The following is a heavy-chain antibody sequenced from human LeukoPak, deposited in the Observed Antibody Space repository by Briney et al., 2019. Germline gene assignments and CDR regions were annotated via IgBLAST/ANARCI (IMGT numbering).Heavy chain of an antibody. D-gene: IGHD2/OR15-2a*01. J-gene: IGHJ4*02. CDR3: ATVSNGDFDY. CDR2: IIPIFGTA. CDR1: GGTFSSYA. V-gene: IGHV1-69*05. Sequence: ASVKVSFKASGGTFSSYAISWVRQAPGQGLEWMGGIIPIFGTANYAQKFQGRVTITTDESTSTAYMELSSLRSEDTAVYYCATVSNGDFDYWGQGTLVTVSS.